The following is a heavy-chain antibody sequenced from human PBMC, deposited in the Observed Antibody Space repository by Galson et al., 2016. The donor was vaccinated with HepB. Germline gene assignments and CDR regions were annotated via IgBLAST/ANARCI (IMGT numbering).Heavy chain of an antibody. CDR3: GKHGGFDY. J-gene: IGHJ4*02. D-gene: IGHD3-16*01. CDR2: IWKDGTQK. CDR1: GFTFSRYG. V-gene: IGHV3-33*03. Sequence: SLRLSCAASGFTFSRYGMHWVRQAPGKGLEWVAVIWKDGTQKYYGESVKGRFTISRDNSNNTLYLQMNSLRAGDTAVYYCGKHGGFDYWGQGALVTVSS.